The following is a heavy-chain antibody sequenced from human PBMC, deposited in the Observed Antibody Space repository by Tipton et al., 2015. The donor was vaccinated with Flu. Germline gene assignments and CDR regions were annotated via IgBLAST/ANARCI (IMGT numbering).Heavy chain of an antibody. CDR3: VRRDYSNYVSDPKSWFDP. D-gene: IGHD4-11*01. CDR1: GDSIGSDYY. J-gene: IGHJ5*02. CDR2: IHRSGNT. Sequence: TLSLTCSVSGDSIGSDYYWGWIRQPPGKGLEWLGNIHRSGNTYYNSSLKSRVTISLDKSKNQFSLRLVSMTATDTAVYYCVRRDYSNYVSDPKSWFDPWGQGTLVTVSS. V-gene: IGHV4-38-2*01.